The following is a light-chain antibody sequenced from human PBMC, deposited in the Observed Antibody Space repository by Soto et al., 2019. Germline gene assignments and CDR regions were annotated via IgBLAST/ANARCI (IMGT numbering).Light chain of an antibody. CDR3: SSFRSGSTL. CDR1: SSDVGGYNY. V-gene: IGLV2-14*01. CDR2: EVS. Sequence: QSALTQPASVSGSPGQSITISCTGTSSDVGGYNYVSWYQQHPGKAPKLMIYEVSNRPSGVSNRFSGSKSGNTASLTISGLQAEGEADYYCSSFRSGSTLFGTGTKLTVL. J-gene: IGLJ1*01.